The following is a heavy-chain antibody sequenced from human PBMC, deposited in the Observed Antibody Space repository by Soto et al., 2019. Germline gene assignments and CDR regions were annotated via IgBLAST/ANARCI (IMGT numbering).Heavy chain of an antibody. CDR2: ISYDGSKQ. Sequence: QVPLVESGGGVVQPGRSLRLSCAASGFIFSNYGMHWVRQAPGKGLEWVALISYDGSKQYYIDAVKGRFTVSRDNSKNTLYLQTNSLRADDTAVYYCAKEWADTLTGEWGQGTLVTVSS. CDR1: GFIFSNYG. CDR3: AKEWADTLTGE. J-gene: IGHJ4*02. V-gene: IGHV3-30*18. D-gene: IGHD3-9*01.